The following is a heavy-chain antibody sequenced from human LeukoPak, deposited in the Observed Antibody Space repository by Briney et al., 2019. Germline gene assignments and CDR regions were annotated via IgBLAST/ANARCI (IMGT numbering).Heavy chain of an antibody. V-gene: IGHV4-4*07. CDR1: GGSISSYY. J-gene: IGHJ5*02. CDR2: IYTSGST. CDR3: ARGLDLYNWNSFDP. D-gene: IGHD1-20*01. Sequence: PSETLSLTCTVSGGSISSYYWSWNRQPAGKGLEWIGRIYTSGSTNYNPSLKSRVTMSVDTSKNQFSLKLSSVTAADTAVYYCARGLDLYNWNSFDPWGQGTLVTVSS.